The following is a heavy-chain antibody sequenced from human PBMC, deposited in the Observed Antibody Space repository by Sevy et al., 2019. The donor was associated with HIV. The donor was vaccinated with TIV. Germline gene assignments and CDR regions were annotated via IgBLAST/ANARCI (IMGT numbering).Heavy chain of an antibody. D-gene: IGHD2-2*01. Sequence: GGSLRLSCAASGFTFSDHGMHWVRQAPGKGLEWVANIKQDGSEKYYVDSVKGRFTISIDNAKNSLYLQMNGLRAEDTAVYYCARDVLATGYCSSTSCYRFPYYYGMDVWGQGTTVTVSS. CDR3: ARDVLATGYCSSTSCYRFPYYYGMDV. CDR1: GFTFSDHG. CDR2: IKQDGSEK. J-gene: IGHJ6*02. V-gene: IGHV3-7*01.